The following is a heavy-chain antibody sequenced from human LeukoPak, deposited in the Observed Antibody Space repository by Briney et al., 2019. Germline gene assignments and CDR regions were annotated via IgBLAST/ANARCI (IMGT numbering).Heavy chain of an antibody. CDR3: ARGGYSRPDY. CDR1: DFIFRNYG. CDR2: ISSNTRTI. J-gene: IGHJ4*02. V-gene: IGHV3-48*01. D-gene: IGHD4-11*01. Sequence: PGGSLRLSRAALDFIFRNYGMNWVRPAPRGGVEWGSYISSNTRTINYADSVRGRFTISRDNGKNSLYLQMTSLRVEDTAVYYCARGGYSRPDYWGQGTLVTVSS.